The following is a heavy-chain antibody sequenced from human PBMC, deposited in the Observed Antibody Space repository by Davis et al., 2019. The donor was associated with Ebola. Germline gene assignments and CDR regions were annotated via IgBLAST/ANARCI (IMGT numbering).Heavy chain of an antibody. CDR2: VYYDGST. J-gene: IGHJ4*02. CDR3: ARHEYQLPLDY. Sequence: SETLSLTCTVSAGSISSSSYYWGWVRQPPGKGLEWIGDVYYDGSTNYNASLKSRVTMSIDPSKNQYSLRLESVTAADTAVYYCARHEYQLPLDYWGQGTLVTVSS. V-gene: IGHV4-61*05. D-gene: IGHD2-2*01. CDR1: AGSISSSSYY.